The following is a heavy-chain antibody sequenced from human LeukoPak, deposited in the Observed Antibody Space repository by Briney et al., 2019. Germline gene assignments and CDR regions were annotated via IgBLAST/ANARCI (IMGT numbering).Heavy chain of an antibody. CDR3: ARGRYGSGSYYRPGDY. Sequence: ASVKVSCKASGYTFTSYGISWVRQAPGQGLEWMGWISAYNGNTNYAQKLQGRVTMTTDTSTSTAYMELRSLRSDDTAVYYCARGRYGSGSYYRPGDYWGQGTLVTVPS. D-gene: IGHD3-10*01. V-gene: IGHV1-18*01. CDR2: ISAYNGNT. J-gene: IGHJ4*02. CDR1: GYTFTSYG.